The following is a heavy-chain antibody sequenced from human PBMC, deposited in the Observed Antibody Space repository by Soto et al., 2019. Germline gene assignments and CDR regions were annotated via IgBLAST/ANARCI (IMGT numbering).Heavy chain of an antibody. CDR3: SLIVVVPAAIKTEYFQH. CDR1: GFTFSSYA. CDR2: ISGSGGST. J-gene: IGHJ1*01. D-gene: IGHD2-2*02. V-gene: IGHV3-23*01. Sequence: GGSLRLSCAASGFTFSSYAMSWVRQAPGKGLEWVSAISGSGGSTYYADSVKGRFTISRDNSKNTLYLQMNSLRAEDTAVYYCSLIVVVPAAIKTEYFQHWCQGPLVTVSS.